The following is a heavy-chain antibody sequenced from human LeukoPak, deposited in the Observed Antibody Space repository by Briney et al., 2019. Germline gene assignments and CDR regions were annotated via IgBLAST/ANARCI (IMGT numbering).Heavy chain of an antibody. D-gene: IGHD2-8*02. J-gene: IGHJ4*02. CDR2: FDGNGPNT. CDR1: GFTFSSFA. CDR3: AKPRTTGLGWAQFDY. V-gene: IGHV3-23*01. Sequence: GGSLRLSCAASGFTFSSFAITWVRQAPGKGLEWVSGFDGNGPNTYYADSVKGRWAISRDNSRNTLYLEMNSLRPEDTAIYYCAKPRTTGLGWAQFDYWGQGSLVTVSS.